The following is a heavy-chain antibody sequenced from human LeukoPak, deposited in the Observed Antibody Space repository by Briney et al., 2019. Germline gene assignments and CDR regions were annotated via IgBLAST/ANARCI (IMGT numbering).Heavy chain of an antibody. Sequence: SQTLSLTCAVSGDSFSSHYWTWIRQSPGPGLEWIGSISHIGRTNYNPSLKSRVTISIDTSKNQFSLKLRSVTAEDTAVYYCARDLVAVTKGFDIWGPGTMVSVSS. D-gene: IGHD4-17*01. CDR3: ARDLVAVTKGFDI. V-gene: IGHV4-59*11. CDR1: GDSFSSHY. J-gene: IGHJ3*02. CDR2: ISHIGRT.